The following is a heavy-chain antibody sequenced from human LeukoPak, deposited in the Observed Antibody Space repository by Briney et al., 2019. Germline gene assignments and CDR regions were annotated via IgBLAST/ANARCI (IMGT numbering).Heavy chain of an antibody. V-gene: IGHV3-13*01. CDR1: GFTFSSYD. CDR2: IGTAGDT. D-gene: IGHD6-13*01. J-gene: IGHJ6*02. Sequence: PGGSLRLSCAASGFTFSSYDMHWVRQATGKGLEWVSAIGTAGDTYYPGSVKGRFTISRENAKNPLYLQMNSLRAGDTAVYYCARRTTYVAAAAPLYYYYGMDVWGQGTLVTVSS. CDR3: ARRTTYVAAAAPLYYYYGMDV.